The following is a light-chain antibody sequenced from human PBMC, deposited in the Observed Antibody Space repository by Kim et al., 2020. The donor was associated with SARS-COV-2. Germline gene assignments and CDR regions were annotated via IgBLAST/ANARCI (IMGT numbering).Light chain of an antibody. CDR1: QSISSW. CDR2: DVS. V-gene: IGKV1-5*01. Sequence: ASVGDRVTITCRASQSISSWLAWYQQKPGKAPKLLIYDVSRLESGVPSRFSGSGSGTEFTLTISSLQPDDFATYYCQQYHIYSWTFGQGTKVDIK. CDR3: QQYHIYSWT. J-gene: IGKJ1*01.